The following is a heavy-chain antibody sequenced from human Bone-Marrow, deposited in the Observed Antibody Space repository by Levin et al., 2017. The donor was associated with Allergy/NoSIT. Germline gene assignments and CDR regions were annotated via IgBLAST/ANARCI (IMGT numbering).Heavy chain of an antibody. CDR1: GFPFNTAW. D-gene: IGHD3-16*01. CDR2: IKSKNDGGAV. Sequence: GESLKISCAVSGFPFNTAWLNWVRQTPGKGLEWVGRIKSKNDGGAVEYAAPVKGRFTISRDDSRERIYLQMNSQKTEDTAVYYCTTDPEVWGDYWGQGTLVTVSS. CDR3: TTDPEVWGDY. V-gene: IGHV3-15*07. J-gene: IGHJ4*02.